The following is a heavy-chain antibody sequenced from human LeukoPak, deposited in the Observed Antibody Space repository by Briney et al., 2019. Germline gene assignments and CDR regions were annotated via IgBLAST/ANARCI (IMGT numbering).Heavy chain of an antibody. D-gene: IGHD2-15*01. CDR2: IYYSGST. CDR3: ARKSGGGAFDI. J-gene: IGHJ3*02. Sequence: SETLSLTCTVSGGSVSSGSYYWSWIRQPPGKGLEWIGYIYYSGSTNYNPSLKSRVTISVDTSKNQFSLKLSSVTAADTAVYYCARKSGGGAFDIWGQGTMVTVSS. CDR1: GGSVSSGSYY. V-gene: IGHV4-61*01.